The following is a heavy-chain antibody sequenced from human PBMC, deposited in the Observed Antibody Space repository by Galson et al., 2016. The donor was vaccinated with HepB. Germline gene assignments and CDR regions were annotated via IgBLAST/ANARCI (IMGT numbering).Heavy chain of an antibody. D-gene: IGHD6-6*01. CDR2: IRSSGTYT. J-gene: IGHJ4*02. V-gene: IGHV3-11*03. CDR3: ARTRGSSSSEVFHFDY. CDR1: GFTFSDFD. Sequence: SLRLSCAGSGFTFSDFDMTWIRQAPGKGLEWVSDIRSSGTYTKYAESVKGRFTISRDNAKNSLYPQMNSLRAEDTAVYYCARTRGSSSSEVFHFDYWGQGTLVTVSS.